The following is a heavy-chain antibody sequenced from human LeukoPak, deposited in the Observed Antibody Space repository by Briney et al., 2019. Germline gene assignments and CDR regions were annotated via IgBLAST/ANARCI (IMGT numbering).Heavy chain of an antibody. V-gene: IGHV1-18*01. CDR3: ARLTTINNIYPTLDY. CDR2: ISAYNGKT. J-gene: IGHJ4*02. D-gene: IGHD1-14*01. Sequence: GASVKVSCKASGYTFTSYGISWVRQAPGQGLEWMGWISAYNGKTNYAQKLQGRVTMTTDTSTSTAYMELRSLRSDDTAVYYCARLTTINNIYPTLDYWGQGTLVTVSS. CDR1: GYTFTSYG.